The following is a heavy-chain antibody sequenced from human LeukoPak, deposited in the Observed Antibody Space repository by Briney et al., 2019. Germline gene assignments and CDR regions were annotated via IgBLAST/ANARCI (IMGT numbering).Heavy chain of an antibody. CDR3: ATFIAVAGSY. V-gene: IGHV1-2*02. J-gene: IGHJ4*02. CDR2: INPNSGGT. CDR1: GYTFTGYY. D-gene: IGHD6-19*01. Sequence: GASVKVSCKASGYTFTGYYMHWVRQAPGQGLEWMEWINPNSGGTNYAQKFQGRVTMTRDTSISTAYMELSRLRSDDTAAYYCATFIAVAGSYWGQGTLVTVSS.